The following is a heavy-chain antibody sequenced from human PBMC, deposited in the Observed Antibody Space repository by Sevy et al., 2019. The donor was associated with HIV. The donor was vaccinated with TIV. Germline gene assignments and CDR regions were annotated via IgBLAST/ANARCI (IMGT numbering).Heavy chain of an antibody. CDR1: GFTFITYT. CDR2: IGISSSYI. CDR3: GRANLDSSGSYDAFDI. V-gene: IGHV3-21*01. D-gene: IGHD3-22*01. J-gene: IGHJ3*02. Sequence: GGSLRLSCAASGFTFITYTMNWVRQAPGKGLEWVSSIGISSSYIYYADSVKGRFTISRDNAKNSLYLQMNSLRAEDMAGYYCGRANLDSSGSYDAFDIWGQGTMVTVSS.